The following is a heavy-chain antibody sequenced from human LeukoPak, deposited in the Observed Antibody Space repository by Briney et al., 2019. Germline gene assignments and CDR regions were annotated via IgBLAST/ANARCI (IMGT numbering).Heavy chain of an antibody. D-gene: IGHD6-13*01. J-gene: IGHJ6*02. Sequence: GESLKISCKGSGYSFTSYWIGWVRQMPGKGLAWIGIIYPGDSDTRYNPSFQGQVTISADKSISTAYLQWSSLRASDTAMYYCARGIVAAGTILGRMDVWGRGTTVTVSS. CDR1: GYSFTSYW. V-gene: IGHV5-51*01. CDR2: IYPGDSDT. CDR3: ARGIVAAGTILGRMDV.